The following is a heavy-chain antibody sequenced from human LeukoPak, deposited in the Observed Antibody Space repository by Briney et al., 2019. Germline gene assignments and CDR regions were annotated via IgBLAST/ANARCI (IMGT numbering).Heavy chain of an antibody. CDR3: AREHKGSGSSLATSVPFDP. D-gene: IGHD3-10*01. Sequence: SETLSLTCTVSGGSISSSSYYWGWIRQPPGKWLEWIGSIYYSGSTYYNPSLKSRVTISVDTSKNQFSLKLSSVTAADTAVYYCAREHKGSGSSLATSVPFDPWGQGTLVTVSS. V-gene: IGHV4-39*07. J-gene: IGHJ5*02. CDR1: GGSISSSSYY. CDR2: IYYSGST.